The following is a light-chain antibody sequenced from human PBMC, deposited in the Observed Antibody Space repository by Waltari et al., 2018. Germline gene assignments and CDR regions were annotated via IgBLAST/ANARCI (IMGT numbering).Light chain of an antibody. V-gene: IGLV1-47*01. J-gene: IGLJ3*02. CDR3: AAWDNSLSAWV. CDR1: SSNIGRNY. CDR2: NND. Sequence: QPVLTLPPSASGTPGQAVPISCSGRSSNIGRNYVYWYQQLPGTAPTLLIYNNDQRPSEVPHRFFGSKSDTSASLVISGLRSEDEGHYNCAAWDNSLSAWVFGGGTKLT.